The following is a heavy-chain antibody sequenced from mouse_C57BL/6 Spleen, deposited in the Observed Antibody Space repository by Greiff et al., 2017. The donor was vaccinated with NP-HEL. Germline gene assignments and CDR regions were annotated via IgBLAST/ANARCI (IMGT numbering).Heavy chain of an antibody. Sequence: EVQLQESGGGLVQPGGSLSLSCAASGFTFTDYYMSWVRQPPGKALEWLGFIRNKANGYTTEYSASVKGRFTISRDNSQSILYLQMNALRAEDSATYYCARWTTVASWYFDVWGTGTTVTVSS. D-gene: IGHD1-1*01. CDR2: IRNKANGYTT. CDR3: ARWTTVASWYFDV. J-gene: IGHJ1*03. V-gene: IGHV7-3*01. CDR1: GFTFTDYY.